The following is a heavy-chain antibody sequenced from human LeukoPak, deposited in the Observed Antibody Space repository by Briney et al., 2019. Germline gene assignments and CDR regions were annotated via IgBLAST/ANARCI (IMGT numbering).Heavy chain of an antibody. CDR3: ARSDIWLGATSEYFQH. CDR1: GYTFTIYG. V-gene: IGHV1-18*01. Sequence: GASVKVSCKASGYTFTIYGISWVRQAPGQGLEWMGWISAYNGNTNYAQKLQGRVTMTTDTSTSTAYMELRSLRSDDTAVYYCARSDIWLGATSEYFQHWGQGTLVTVSS. CDR2: ISAYNGNT. J-gene: IGHJ1*01. D-gene: IGHD1-26*01.